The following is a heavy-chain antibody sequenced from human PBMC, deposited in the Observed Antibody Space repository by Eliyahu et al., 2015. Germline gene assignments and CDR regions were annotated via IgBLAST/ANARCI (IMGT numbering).Heavy chain of an antibody. V-gene: IGHV3-7*01. CDR2: IKQDGSEK. J-gene: IGHJ4*02. CDR3: AREEDY. CDR1: GFTXSSYW. Sequence: VQLVXSGGGLVXPGGSLRLSCAXSGFTXSSYWMSWVRQAPGKGLEWVANIKQDGSEKYYVDSVKSRFTISRDNAKNSLYLQMNSLRAEDTAVYYCAREEDYWGQGTLVTVSS.